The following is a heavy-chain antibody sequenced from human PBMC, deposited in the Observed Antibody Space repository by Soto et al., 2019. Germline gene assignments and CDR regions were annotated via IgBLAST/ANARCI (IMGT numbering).Heavy chain of an antibody. CDR1: GGSIISDGYS. V-gene: IGHV4-30-2*01. CDR3: VRRSPEDAFDI. J-gene: IGHJ3*02. Sequence: SETLSLTCAVSGGSIISDGYSWSWIRQPPGKGLQWIGHIYEGGNTYYTPSLESRVAISTDKSKNQFSLRLSSVTAADTAVYYCVRRSPEDAFDIWGRGTMVTVSS. CDR2: IYEGGNT.